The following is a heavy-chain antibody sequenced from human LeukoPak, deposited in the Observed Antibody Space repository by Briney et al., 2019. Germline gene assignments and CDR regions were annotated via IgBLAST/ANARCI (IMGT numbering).Heavy chain of an antibody. CDR2: IKQDGSEK. CDR3: AKDGGIAARPLDY. Sequence: GGSLRLSCAASGFTFGTYWMGWVRQAPGKGLEWVANIKQDGSEKSYVDSVKGRFTISRDNSKNTLYLQMNSLRAEDTAVYYCAKDGGIAARPLDYWGQGTLVTVSS. V-gene: IGHV3-7*03. D-gene: IGHD6-6*01. CDR1: GFTFGTYW. J-gene: IGHJ4*02.